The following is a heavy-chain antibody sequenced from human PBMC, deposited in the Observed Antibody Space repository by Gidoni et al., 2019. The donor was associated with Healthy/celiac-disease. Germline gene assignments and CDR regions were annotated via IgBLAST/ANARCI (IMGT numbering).Heavy chain of an antibody. CDR1: GGSSSSGGYP. Sequence: HLQLQESGARLVKPSQTLSLTCPFPGGSSSSGGYPWSWSRQPPGKGLEWLGYIYHSGSTYYNPSLKSRVTISVDRSKNQFSRKLSSVTAADTAVYYCARGPQFDPWGQGTLVTVSS. CDR2: IYHSGST. V-gene: IGHV4-30-2*01. CDR3: ARGPQFDP. J-gene: IGHJ5*02.